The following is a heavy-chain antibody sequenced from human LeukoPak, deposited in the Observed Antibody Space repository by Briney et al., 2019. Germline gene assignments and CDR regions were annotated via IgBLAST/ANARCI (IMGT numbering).Heavy chain of an antibody. CDR1: GFTFSSYG. CDR2: ISYDGSNK. CDR3: AKDLDDYDTYGMDV. Sequence: GGSLRLTCAASGFTFSSYGMHWVRQAPGKGLEWVAVISYDGSNKYYADSVTGRFTISRDNSKNTLYLQMNSLRAEDTAVYYCAKDLDDYDTYGMDVWGQGITVTVSS. J-gene: IGHJ6*02. D-gene: IGHD3-9*01. V-gene: IGHV3-30*18.